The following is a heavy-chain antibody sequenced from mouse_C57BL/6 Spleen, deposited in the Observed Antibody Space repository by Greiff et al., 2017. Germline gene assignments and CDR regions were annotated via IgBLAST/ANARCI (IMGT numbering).Heavy chain of an antibody. Sequence: QVQLQQPGAELVRPGSSVKLSCKASGYTFTSYWMDWVKQRPGQGLEWIGNIYPSDSETHYNQKFKDKATLTVDKSSSTAYMQLSSLTSEDSAVXYCARDYGSSYRFDYWGQGTTLTVSA. J-gene: IGHJ2*01. CDR2: IYPSDSET. CDR3: ARDYGSSYRFDY. D-gene: IGHD1-1*01. V-gene: IGHV1-61*01. CDR1: GYTFTSYW.